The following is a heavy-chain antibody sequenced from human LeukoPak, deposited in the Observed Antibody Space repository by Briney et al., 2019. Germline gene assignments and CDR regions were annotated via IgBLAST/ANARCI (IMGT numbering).Heavy chain of an antibody. CDR3: ATGVTIIDSGSYSV. V-gene: IGHV4-4*02. D-gene: IGHD3-10*01. Sequence: SETLSLTCAVSGGSISSSNWWSWVRQPPGKGLEWIGEIYHSGSTNYNPSLKSRVTISVDKSKNQFSLKLSSVTAADTAFYYCATGVTIIDSGSYSVWGQGTLVTVSS. J-gene: IGHJ4*02. CDR2: IYHSGST. CDR1: GGSISSSNW.